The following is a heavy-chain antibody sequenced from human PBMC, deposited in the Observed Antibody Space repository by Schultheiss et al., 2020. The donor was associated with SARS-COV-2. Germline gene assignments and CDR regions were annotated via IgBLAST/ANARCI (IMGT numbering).Heavy chain of an antibody. D-gene: IGHD3-22*01. V-gene: IGHV3-21*05. J-gene: IGHJ6*02. Sequence: GGSLRLSCAASGFTFSNYEMNWVRRAPGKGLEWVSYISSSSSYIYYADSVKGRFTISRDNAKNSLYLQMNSLRAEDTAVYYCARGADYYDSSGYYYGCMDVWGQGTTVTVSS. CDR3: ARGADYYDSSGYYYGCMDV. CDR2: ISSSSSYI. CDR1: GFTFSNYE.